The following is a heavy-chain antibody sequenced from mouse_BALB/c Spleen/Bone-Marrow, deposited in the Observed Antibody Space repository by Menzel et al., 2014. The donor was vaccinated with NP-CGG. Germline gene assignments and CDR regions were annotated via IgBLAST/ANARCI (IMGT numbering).Heavy chain of an antibody. CDR2: INPSTGYT. Sequence: QVQLQQSGAELAKPGASVKMSCKASGYTFTIYWMHWVKQRPGQGLEWIGYINPSTGYTEYNQKFKDKATLTADKSSSTAYMQLSSLTSEDSAVYYCARYGGRYYDGFAYWGQGTLATVSA. CDR1: GYTFTIYW. CDR3: ARYGGRYYDGFAY. D-gene: IGHD2-4*01. V-gene: IGHV1-7*01. J-gene: IGHJ3*01.